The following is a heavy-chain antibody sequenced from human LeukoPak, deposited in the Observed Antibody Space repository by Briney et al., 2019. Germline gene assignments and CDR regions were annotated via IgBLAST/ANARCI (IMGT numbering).Heavy chain of an antibody. CDR2: ISSSGSTI. J-gene: IGHJ6*02. V-gene: IGHV3-48*04. CDR1: GFTFSSYS. CDR3: ARTGRAYGSGSYYPTYYYGMDV. D-gene: IGHD3-10*01. Sequence: GGSLRLSCAVSGFTFSSYSMNWVRQAPGKGLEWVSYISSSGSTIYYADSVKGRFTISRDNAKNSLYLQMNSLRAEDTAVYYCARTGRAYGSGSYYPTYYYGMDVWGQGTTVTVSS.